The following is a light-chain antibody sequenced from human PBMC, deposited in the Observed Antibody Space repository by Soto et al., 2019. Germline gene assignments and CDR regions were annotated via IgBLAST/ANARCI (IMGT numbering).Light chain of an antibody. J-gene: IGKJ5*01. V-gene: IGKV3-15*01. Sequence: ETVMTKSPATLSVSPGERSTLSFRASQSVTSNLAWYQQKPGQAPRLLIYGASTRATGIPARFSGSGSGTEFTLTISSLQSEDFAVYYCQQYNNWIAFGQGTRLEIK. CDR1: QSVTSN. CDR3: QQYNNWIA. CDR2: GAS.